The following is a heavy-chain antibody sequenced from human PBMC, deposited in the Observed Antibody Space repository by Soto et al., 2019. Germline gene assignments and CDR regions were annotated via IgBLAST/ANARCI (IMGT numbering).Heavy chain of an antibody. CDR3: ARERTPYNWNDVGYFDY. CDR1: GGTFSSYA. D-gene: IGHD1-20*01. Sequence: QVQLVQSGAEVKKPGSSVKVSCKASGGTFSSYAISWVRPAPGQGLEWLGGIIPIFGTANYAQKFQGRVTITADESTSTAYMGLSSLRSEDTAVYYCARERTPYNWNDVGYFDYWGPGTLVTVSS. CDR2: IIPIFGTA. J-gene: IGHJ4*02. V-gene: IGHV1-69*12.